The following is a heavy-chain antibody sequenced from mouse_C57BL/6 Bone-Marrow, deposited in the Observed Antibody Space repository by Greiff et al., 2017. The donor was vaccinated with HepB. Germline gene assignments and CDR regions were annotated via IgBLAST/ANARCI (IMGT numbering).Heavy chain of an antibody. CDR1: RYTFTSYW. Sequence: QVQLQQPGAELVKPGASVKLSCKASRYTFTSYWMQWVKQRPGQGLEWIGEIDPSDSYTNYNQKFKGKATLTVDTSSSTAYMQLSSLTSEDSAVYYCARCYYSNPYYFDYWGQGTTLTVSS. J-gene: IGHJ2*01. CDR3: ARCYYSNPYYFDY. CDR2: IDPSDSYT. D-gene: IGHD2-5*01. V-gene: IGHV1-50*01.